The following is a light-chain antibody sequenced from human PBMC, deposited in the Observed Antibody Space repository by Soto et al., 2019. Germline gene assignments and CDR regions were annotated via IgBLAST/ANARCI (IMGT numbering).Light chain of an antibody. CDR3: QQGYSNPWT. V-gene: IGKV1-39*01. CDR1: QSISSY. J-gene: IGKJ1*01. Sequence: DIQMTQSPSSLSASVGYRFTITCRASQSISSYLNWYQQKPGKAPKVLIYAASSLQSGVPSRFSGIGSGTDFTLTVESLQPEDFATYYCQQGYSNPWTFGQGTKGDIK. CDR2: AAS.